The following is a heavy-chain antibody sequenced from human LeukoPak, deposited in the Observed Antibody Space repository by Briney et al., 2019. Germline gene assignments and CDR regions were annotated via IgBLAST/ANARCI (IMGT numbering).Heavy chain of an antibody. CDR1: GFTFSSYA. D-gene: IGHD3-3*01. V-gene: IGHV3-30-3*01. Sequence: GGPLRLSCAASGFTFSSYAMHWVRQAPGKGLEWVAVISYDGSNKYYADSVKGRFTISRDNSKNTLYLQMNSLRAEDTAVYYCARDFYPITIFGVVYYYYGMDVWGQGTTVTVSS. CDR3: ARDFYPITIFGVVYYYYGMDV. J-gene: IGHJ6*02. CDR2: ISYDGSNK.